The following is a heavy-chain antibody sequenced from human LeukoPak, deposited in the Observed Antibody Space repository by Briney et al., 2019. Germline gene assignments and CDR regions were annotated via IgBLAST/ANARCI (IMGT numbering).Heavy chain of an antibody. Sequence: GGSLRLSCAASGFTFSRYAMSWVRQAPGKGLEWVSAISGSGGSTYYADSVKGRFTISRDNSKNTLYLQMNSLRAEDTAVYYCAKDTSYYDSRYMDYWGQGTLVTVSS. CDR1: GFTFSRYA. CDR2: ISGSGGST. CDR3: AKDTSYYDSRYMDY. D-gene: IGHD3-22*01. V-gene: IGHV3-23*01. J-gene: IGHJ4*02.